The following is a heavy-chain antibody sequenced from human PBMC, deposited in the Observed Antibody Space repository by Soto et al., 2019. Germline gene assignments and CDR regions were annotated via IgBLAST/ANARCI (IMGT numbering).Heavy chain of an antibody. CDR3: ATSIGALNEY. V-gene: IGHV3-23*01. D-gene: IGHD3-16*01. CDR1: GFNFTSYA. J-gene: IGHJ4*02. CDR2: ITESGNGT. Sequence: HPGGSLRLSCVTSGFNFTSYAMTWVRQAPGMGLDWVSAITESGNGTFYADSVRGRFTISRDNSKNTLFLQMNSLRADDTALYFCATSIGALNEYWGQGILVTVSS.